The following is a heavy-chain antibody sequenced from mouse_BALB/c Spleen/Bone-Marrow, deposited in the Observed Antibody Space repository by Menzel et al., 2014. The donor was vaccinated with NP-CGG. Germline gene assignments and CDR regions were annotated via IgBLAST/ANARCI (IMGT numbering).Heavy chain of an antibody. J-gene: IGHJ2*01. CDR3: ARGELPYYFDY. CDR2: IYPGDGST. Sequence: QVQLQQSGPELVKPGASVKMSCKASGYTFTSYYIHWVKRRPGQELEWIGWIYPGDGSTKYNEKFKGKTTLTADKSSSTAYMLLSSLTSEDSAIYFCARGELPYYFDYWGQGTTLTVSS. CDR1: GYTFTSYY. V-gene: IGHV1S56*01.